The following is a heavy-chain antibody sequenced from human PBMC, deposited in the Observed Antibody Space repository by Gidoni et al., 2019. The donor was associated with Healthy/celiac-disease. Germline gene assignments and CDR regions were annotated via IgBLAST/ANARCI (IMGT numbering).Heavy chain of an antibody. J-gene: IGHJ4*02. D-gene: IGHD2-2*02. Sequence: EVQLVESGGGLVKPGGSLRPSCAASGFTFSTSSMTWVRQAPGKGLEWVSSISSSSSYIYYADSVKGRFTISRDNAKNSLYLQMNSLRAEDTAVYYCARGLKGVPAAIRDHSVGLDYWGQGTLVTVSS. V-gene: IGHV3-21*01. CDR2: ISSSSSYI. CDR1: GFTFSTSS. CDR3: ARGLKGVPAAIRDHSVGLDY.